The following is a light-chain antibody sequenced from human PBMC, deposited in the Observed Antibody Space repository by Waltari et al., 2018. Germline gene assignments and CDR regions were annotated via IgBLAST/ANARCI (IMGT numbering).Light chain of an antibody. CDR3: SSYTTSSAPGV. Sequence: QSALTQPASVSGSPGQSITIHCSGTDRDVGAYDFVSWYQQHPGKAPHLIIYEVSNRPSGISNRFSASKSGNTASLTISGLQAEDEADYYCSSYTTSSAPGVFGTGTRVTVL. CDR2: EVS. CDR1: DRDVGAYDF. V-gene: IGLV2-14*01. J-gene: IGLJ1*01.